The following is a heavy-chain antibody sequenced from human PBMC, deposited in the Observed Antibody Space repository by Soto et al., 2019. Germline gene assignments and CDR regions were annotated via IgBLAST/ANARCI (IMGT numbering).Heavy chain of an antibody. Sequence: GGSLRLSCEASGFAFNIYAMHWVRQAPGMGLEWLAVISHDGTNRYYADSVKGRVTISRDNSKKTLYLQMNSLRAEDSAVYYCARPYGGKIGDAPDLWGPGTMVTVSS. J-gene: IGHJ3*01. D-gene: IGHD4-17*01. V-gene: IGHV3-30*04. CDR2: ISHDGTNR. CDR3: ARPYGGKIGDAPDL. CDR1: GFAFNIYA.